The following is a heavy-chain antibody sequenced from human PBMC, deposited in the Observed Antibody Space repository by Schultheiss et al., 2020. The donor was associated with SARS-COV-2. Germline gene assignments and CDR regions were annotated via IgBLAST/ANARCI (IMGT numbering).Heavy chain of an antibody. J-gene: IGHJ4*02. Sequence: SETLSLTCTVSGGSISSYYWSWIRQPPGKGLEWIGYIYYSGSTNYNPSLKSRVTISVDTSKNQFSLKLSSVTAADTAVYYCAKMGDIVVVPAAMRGQAPVDYWGQGTLVTVSS. CDR3: AKMGDIVVVPAAMRGQAPVDY. CDR1: GGSISSYY. D-gene: IGHD2-2*01. V-gene: IGHV4-59*01. CDR2: IYYSGST.